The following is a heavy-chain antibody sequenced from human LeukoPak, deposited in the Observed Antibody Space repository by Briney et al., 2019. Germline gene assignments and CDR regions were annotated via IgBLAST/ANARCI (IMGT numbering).Heavy chain of an antibody. CDR2: INHSGST. CDR3: AREGEYSSSWYGLFDY. D-gene: IGHD6-13*01. J-gene: IGHJ4*02. V-gene: IGHV4-34*01. CDR1: GFTFSNYW. Sequence: GSLRLSCAASGFTFSNYWMTWVRQPPGKGLEWIGEINHSGSTNYNPSLKSRVTISVDTSKNQFSLKLSSVTAADTAVYYCAREGEYSSSWYGLFDYWGQGTLVTVSS.